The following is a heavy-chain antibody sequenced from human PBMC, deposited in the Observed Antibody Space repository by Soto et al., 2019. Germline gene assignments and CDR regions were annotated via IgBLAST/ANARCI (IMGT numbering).Heavy chain of an antibody. D-gene: IGHD4-17*01. CDR3: AKDTSWTIDY. CDR2: ISWDGGNT. CDR1: GFTFADYT. V-gene: IGHV3-43*01. Sequence: GGSLRLSCAASGFTFADYTMHWVRQAPGKGLEWVSMISWDGGNTYYADSVKGRFTISRDNSKNSLYLQMNSLRTEDTALYYCAKDTSWTIDYWGQGTLVSVSS. J-gene: IGHJ4*02.